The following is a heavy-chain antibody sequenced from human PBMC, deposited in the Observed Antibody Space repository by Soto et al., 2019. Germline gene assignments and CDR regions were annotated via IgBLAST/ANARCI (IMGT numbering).Heavy chain of an antibody. CDR2: IWPGDSDT. J-gene: IGHJ4*02. CDR1: GYLFTNFW. CDR3: ALGGDGINSRNNPLAF. V-gene: IGHV5-51*01. D-gene: IGHD3-16*01. Sequence: GESLKISCQGSGYLFTNFWIGWVRQRPGKGLEWMGIIWPGDSDTRYSPSFEGQVTISADKSINTIHLQWSSLKASDTVMYYCALGGDGINSRNNPLAFWGLGTLVTVSS.